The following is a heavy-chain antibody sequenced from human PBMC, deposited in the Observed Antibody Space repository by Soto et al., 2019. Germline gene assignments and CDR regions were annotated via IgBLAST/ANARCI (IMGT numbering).Heavy chain of an antibody. J-gene: IGHJ4*02. D-gene: IGHD3-22*01. CDR3: ARDPRDYYDSSGYDY. Sequence: PGGSLRLSCSASGFTFSNYAMHWVRQAPGRGLEWLALISFDGSTKYHADSVKGRFTISRDNSKNTLYLQMNSLRAEDTAVYYCARDPRDYYDSSGYDYWGQGTLVTVSS. CDR2: ISFDGSTK. V-gene: IGHV3-30-3*01. CDR1: GFTFSNYA.